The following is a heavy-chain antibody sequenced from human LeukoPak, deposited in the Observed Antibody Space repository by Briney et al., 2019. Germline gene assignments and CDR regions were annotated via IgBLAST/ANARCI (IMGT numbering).Heavy chain of an antibody. CDR1: GGSISSYY. CDR3: ARRVVISAHFDY. CDR2: IYYSGST. Sequence: PSETLSLTCTVSGGSISSYYWSWIRQPPGKGLEWIGYIYYSGSTNYNPSLKSRVTISVDTSKSQFSLKLSSVTAADTAVYFCARRVVISAHFDYWGPGTLVTVSS. J-gene: IGHJ4*02. V-gene: IGHV4-59*08. D-gene: IGHD2-15*01.